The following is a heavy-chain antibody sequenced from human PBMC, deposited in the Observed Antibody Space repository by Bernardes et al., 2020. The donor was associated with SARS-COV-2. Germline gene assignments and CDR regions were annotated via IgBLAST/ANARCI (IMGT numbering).Heavy chain of an antibody. CDR3: VGSSCGIDCYIGGLRSWDYGMDV. CDR1: GGSLSGSRYY. Sequence: SETLSLTCTVSGGSLSGSRYYWGSIRQPPGKGLEWIGSVYNGGSTYHNPSLKSRATISIETSKNQVSLRLNSVTAADTAMYFCVGSSCGIDCYIGGLRSWDYGMDVWGQGTTVTVSS. J-gene: IGHJ6*02. V-gene: IGHV4-39*01. D-gene: IGHD2-21*02. CDR2: VYNGGST.